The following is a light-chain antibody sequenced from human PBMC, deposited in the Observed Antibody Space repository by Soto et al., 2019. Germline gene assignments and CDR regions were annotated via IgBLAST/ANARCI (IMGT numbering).Light chain of an antibody. CDR3: QQRSNWPLT. CDR1: QSVSSL. J-gene: IGKJ4*01. CDR2: DAS. V-gene: IGKV3-11*01. Sequence: EIVLTQSPATLSLSPGERATLSCRASQSVSSLLAWCQQKPGQAPRLLIYDASSRATGIPTRFSGSGSGTDFTLTISSLEPEDFAVYYCQQRSNWPLTFGGGTKVEIK.